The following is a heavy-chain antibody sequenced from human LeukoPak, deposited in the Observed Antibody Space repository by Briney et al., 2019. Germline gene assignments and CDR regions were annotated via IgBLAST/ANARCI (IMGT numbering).Heavy chain of an antibody. CDR2: IRQDGGEK. V-gene: IGHV3-7*03. J-gene: IGHJ4*02. D-gene: IGHD2-15*01. Sequence: GGSLRLSCAASGFTFSSYWMNWVRQPPGKGLEWVANIRQDGGEKYYVDSVKGRFTISRDNAENSLFLQMNSLRAEDTAVYYCARDLLEYCSGGSCYFGYWGQGTLDTVSS. CDR3: ARDLLEYCSGGSCYFGY. CDR1: GFTFSSYW.